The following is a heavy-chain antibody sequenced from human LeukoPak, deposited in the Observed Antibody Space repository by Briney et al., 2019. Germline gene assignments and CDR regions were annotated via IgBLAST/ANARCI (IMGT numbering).Heavy chain of an antibody. CDR1: GFTFSSCA. J-gene: IGHJ1*01. CDR2: ISGSGGST. V-gene: IGHV3-23*01. CDR3: AKAPGYSSGWYVQN. D-gene: IGHD6-19*01. Sequence: GGSLRLSCAASGFTFSSCAMSWVRQAPGKGLERVSAISGSGGSTYYADSVKGRFTISRDNSKNTLYLQMNSLRAEDTAVYYCAKAPGYSSGWYVQNWGRGTLVTVSS.